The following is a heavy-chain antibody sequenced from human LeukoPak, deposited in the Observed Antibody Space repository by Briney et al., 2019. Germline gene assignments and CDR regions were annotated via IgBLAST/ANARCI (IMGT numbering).Heavy chain of an antibody. J-gene: IGHJ4*02. CDR2: IINTGGET. Sequence: GGSLRLSCAASGFTFSSFAMNWVRQAPGKGLEWVSFIINTGGETSHADSVKGRFSISRDNSKDTLYLQMNSLRADDTAIYYCAQGSGVGGYRPFDKWGQGTLVTVSS. CDR1: GFTFSSFA. CDR3: AQGSGVGGYRPFDK. V-gene: IGHV3-23*01. D-gene: IGHD3-16*01.